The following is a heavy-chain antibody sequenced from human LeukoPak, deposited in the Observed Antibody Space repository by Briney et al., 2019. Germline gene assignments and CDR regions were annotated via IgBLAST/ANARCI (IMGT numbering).Heavy chain of an antibody. D-gene: IGHD2-15*01. Sequence: PSETLSLTCAVYGGSFSGYHWSWIRQPPGKGLEWMWQINHSGSTNYNPSPKSRVTISVDTSKNQFSLKLRSVTAADTAVYYCARTRIVVVAATGPDFDYWGQGTLVTVSS. CDR3: ARTRIVVVAATGPDFDY. V-gene: IGHV4-34*01. CDR2: INHSGST. CDR1: GGSFSGYH. J-gene: IGHJ4*02.